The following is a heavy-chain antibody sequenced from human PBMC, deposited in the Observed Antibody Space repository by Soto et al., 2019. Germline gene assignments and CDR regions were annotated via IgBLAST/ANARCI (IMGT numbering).Heavy chain of an antibody. CDR2: ISSGDDT. CDR3: ARNSSPGGTDV. Sequence: EVQLVVSGGGLIQPGGSLRLSCAASGFIVSNNYMSWVRQAPGKGLEWVAVISSGDDTYYADFMKGRFTISRDNSKNEVYLQMDNLRAEDTAVYYCARNSSPGGTDVWGQGTTVTVSS. V-gene: IGHV3-53*01. J-gene: IGHJ6*02. D-gene: IGHD6-13*01. CDR1: GFIVSNNY.